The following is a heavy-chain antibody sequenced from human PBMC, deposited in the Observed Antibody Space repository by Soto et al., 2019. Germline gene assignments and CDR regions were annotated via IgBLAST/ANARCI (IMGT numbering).Heavy chain of an antibody. CDR1: GFTFHNYA. V-gene: IGHV3-9*01. CDR3: AKDPYDSWTGYNNWFDP. D-gene: IGHD3-9*01. J-gene: IGHJ5*02. CDR2: TSWNSGNI. Sequence: PGGSLRLSCAASGFTFHNYAMHWVRQAPGKGLEWVAGTSWNSGNIDFGDSVKGRFTISRDNAKNSLYLQMNSLRPEDTAVYYCAKDPYDSWTGYNNWFDPWGQGTLVTVSS.